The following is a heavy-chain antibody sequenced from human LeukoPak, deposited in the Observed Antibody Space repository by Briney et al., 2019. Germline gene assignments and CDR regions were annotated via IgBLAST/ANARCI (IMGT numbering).Heavy chain of an antibody. CDR3: AREPEWFGELPPSFDY. CDR2: ISAYNGNT. D-gene: IGHD3-10*01. J-gene: IGHJ4*02. V-gene: IGHV1-18*01. Sequence: GASVKVSCKASGYTFTSYGISWVRQAPGQGLEWMGWISAYNGNTNYAQKFQGRVTITADESTSTAYMELSSLRSEDTAAYYCAREPEWFGELPPSFDYWGQGTLVTVSS. CDR1: GYTFTSYG.